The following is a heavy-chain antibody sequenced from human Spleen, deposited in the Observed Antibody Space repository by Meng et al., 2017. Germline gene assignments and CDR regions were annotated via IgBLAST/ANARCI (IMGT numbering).Heavy chain of an antibody. Sequence: QLQLQESAPGRVQPAEPLSLTCTVAGGSISSSSYYWGWIRQPPGKGLEWIGTIYYSGSTYYNPSLKSRVTISVDTSKNQFSLKLSSVTAADTAVYYRVRFSTSPDWFDPWGQGTLVTVSS. CDR1: GGSISSSSYY. J-gene: IGHJ5*02. D-gene: IGHD2-2*01. CDR3: VRFSTSPDWFDP. CDR2: IYYSGST. V-gene: IGHV4-39*07.